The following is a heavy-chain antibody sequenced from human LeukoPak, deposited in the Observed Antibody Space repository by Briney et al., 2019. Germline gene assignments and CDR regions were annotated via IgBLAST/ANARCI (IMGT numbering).Heavy chain of an antibody. Sequence: SVTLSLTCIVSGGSISTYYWSWIRQPPGKGLQWIGYIYYSGNTNYNPSLKSRVTISVDTSKNQFSLKLSSVTAADTAVYYCARQDSSNWPYFYYYGLDVWGQGTTVTVSS. CDR1: GGSISTYY. CDR2: IYYSGNT. J-gene: IGHJ6*02. V-gene: IGHV4-59*08. D-gene: IGHD6-13*01. CDR3: ARQDSSNWPYFYYYGLDV.